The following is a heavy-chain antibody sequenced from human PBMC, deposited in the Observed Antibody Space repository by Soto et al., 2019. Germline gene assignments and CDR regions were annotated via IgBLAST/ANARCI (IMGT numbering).Heavy chain of an antibody. J-gene: IGHJ4*02. D-gene: IGHD3-10*01. Sequence: GGCLRLDLASSGFTFRDFAMSWFRQAPGRGLEWVSTISGLVNSEFYADSVRGRFTISRDNSKNTLYLQMNSLRAEDTAVYYCARSFLWRRGVYFDYWGQGTLVTVSS. V-gene: IGHV3-23*01. CDR1: GFTFRDFA. CDR3: ARSFLWRRGVYFDY. CDR2: ISGLVNSE.